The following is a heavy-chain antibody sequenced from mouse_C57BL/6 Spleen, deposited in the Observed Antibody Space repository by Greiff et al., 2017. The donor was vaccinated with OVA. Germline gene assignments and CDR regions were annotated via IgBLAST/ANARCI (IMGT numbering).Heavy chain of an antibody. Sequence: EVQLVESGGDLVKPGGSLKLSCAASGFTFSSYGMSWVRQTPDKRLEWVATISSGGSYTYYPDSVKGRFTISRDNAKNTLYLQMSSLKSEDTAMYYCARQAPLEIYYGSSSAWFAYWGQGTLVTVSA. CDR2: ISSGGSYT. V-gene: IGHV5-6*01. D-gene: IGHD1-1*01. CDR1: GFTFSSYG. J-gene: IGHJ3*01. CDR3: ARQAPLEIYYGSSSAWFAY.